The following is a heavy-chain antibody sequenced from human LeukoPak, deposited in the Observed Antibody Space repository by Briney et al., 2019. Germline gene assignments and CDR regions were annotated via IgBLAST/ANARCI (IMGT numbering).Heavy chain of an antibody. J-gene: IGHJ4*02. CDR3: ATASYGDSYFDH. V-gene: IGHV3-21*01. D-gene: IGHD4-17*01. CDR1: RFTFSGDS. Sequence: GGSLRLSCAASRFTFSGDSMNWVRQAPGKGLEWVSSIRTSNYIYYADSVKGRFTISRDDAKNSLYLHMSSLRAEDTAIYYCATASYGDSYFDHWGRGTLVTVSS. CDR2: IRTSNYI.